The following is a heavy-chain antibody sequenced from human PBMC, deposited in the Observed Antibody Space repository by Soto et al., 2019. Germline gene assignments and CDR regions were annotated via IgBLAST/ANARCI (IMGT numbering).Heavy chain of an antibody. CDR3: AREGSSWSGDFDY. Sequence: ASVKVSCKASGGTFSSYAISWVRQAPGQGLEWMGGIIPIFGTANYAQKFQGRVTITADESTSTAYMELSSLRSEDTAVYYCAREGSSWSGDFDYWGQGTLVTVSS. V-gene: IGHV1-69*13. J-gene: IGHJ4*02. CDR1: GGTFSSYA. CDR2: IIPIFGTA. D-gene: IGHD6-13*01.